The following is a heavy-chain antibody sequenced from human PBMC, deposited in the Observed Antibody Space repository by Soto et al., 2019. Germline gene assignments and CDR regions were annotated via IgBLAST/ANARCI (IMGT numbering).Heavy chain of an antibody. D-gene: IGHD6-6*01. CDR3: ARGEYSSSPPIYYGLEV. J-gene: IGHJ6*02. V-gene: IGHV4-34*01. CDR1: GGSFRWYC. Sequence: SETLSLSCAVCGGSFRWYCWGCIGQPPGKGVEWIAALNHSGSNKYNTSLKSPVTISVDTSKNQFYMQLSSVTDADTAVYYCARGEYSSSPPIYYGLEVWGQGNTVTV. CDR2: LNHSGSN.